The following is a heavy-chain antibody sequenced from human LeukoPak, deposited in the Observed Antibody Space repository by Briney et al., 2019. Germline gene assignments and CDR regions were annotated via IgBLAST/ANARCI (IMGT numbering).Heavy chain of an antibody. V-gene: IGHV4-30-4*01. D-gene: IGHD4-11*01. CDR3: ARDNDYSAMGYYYGMDV. J-gene: IGHJ6*02. CDR1: GGSISIYY. Sequence: PPETLSLTCTVSGGSISIYYTSWIRPPPETGLGWVGYIYYSGSTYYNPSLKRRVTISVDTSKNQFSLKLSSVTAGDTPVYYCARDNDYSAMGYYYGMDVWGQGTTVTVSS. CDR2: IYYSGST.